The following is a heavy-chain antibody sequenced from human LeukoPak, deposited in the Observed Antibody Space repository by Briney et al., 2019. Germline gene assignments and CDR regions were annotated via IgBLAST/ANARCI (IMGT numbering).Heavy chain of an antibody. CDR3: ARHSVSGSYYTDY. V-gene: IGHV4-39*01. CDR2: IYYSGST. CDR1: GGFISSSSYY. J-gene: IGHJ4*02. D-gene: IGHD1-26*01. Sequence: SETLSLTCTVCGGFISSSSYYWGWIRQPPGKGLEWIGSIYYSGSTYYNPSLKSRVTISVDTSKNQFSLKLSSVTAADTAVYYCARHSVSGSYYTDYWGQGTLVTVSS.